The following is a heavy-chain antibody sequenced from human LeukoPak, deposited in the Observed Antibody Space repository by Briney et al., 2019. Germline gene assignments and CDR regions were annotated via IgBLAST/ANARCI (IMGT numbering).Heavy chain of an antibody. CDR3: ARVYYYDSSGYLPYYFDY. V-gene: IGHV4-34*01. CDR2: INHSGST. CDR1: IGSFSGYY. Sequence: SETLSLTCAVYIGSFSGYYWSWIRQPPGKGLEWIGEINHSGSTNYKPSLKSRVTISVDTSKNQFSLKLSSVTAAGTAVYYCARVYYYDSSGYLPYYFDYWGQGTLVTVSS. J-gene: IGHJ4*02. D-gene: IGHD3-22*01.